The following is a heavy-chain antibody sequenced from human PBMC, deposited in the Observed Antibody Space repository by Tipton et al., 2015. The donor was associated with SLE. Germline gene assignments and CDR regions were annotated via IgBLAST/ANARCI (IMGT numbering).Heavy chain of an antibody. D-gene: IGHD3-9*01. CDR2: ISYDGSNK. CDR3: ARESYFDILTGSFDY. V-gene: IGHV3-30-3*01. Sequence: SLRLSCAASGFTFSSFAMHWVRQAPGKGLEWVTFISYDGSNKYYADSVKGRFTISRDNSKNTVYLQMNSLRAEDTAVYYCARESYFDILTGSFDYWGQGALVTVSS. J-gene: IGHJ4*02. CDR1: GFTFSSFA.